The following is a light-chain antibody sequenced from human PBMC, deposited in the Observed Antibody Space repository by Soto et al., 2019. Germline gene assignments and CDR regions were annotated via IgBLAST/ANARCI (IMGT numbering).Light chain of an antibody. CDR3: SSYITSRTRYV. V-gene: IGLV2-14*03. CDR2: DVS. Sequence: QSALTQPASVSGSPGQSITISCTGTSSDVGAYNYVSWYQHHPGEAPKVMIFDVSNRPSGVSNRFSGSKSGNTASLTISGLQADDEVNYYCSSYITSRTRYVFGTGTKVTVL. J-gene: IGLJ1*01. CDR1: SSDVGAYNY.